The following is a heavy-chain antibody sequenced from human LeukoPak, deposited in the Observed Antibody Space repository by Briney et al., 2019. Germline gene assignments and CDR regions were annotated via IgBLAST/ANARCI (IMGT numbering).Heavy chain of an antibody. Sequence: GGSLRLSCAASGFTFSSYWMHWVRQAPGKGLEWVSAISGSGGSTYYADSVKGRFTISRDNSKNTLYLQMNSLRAEDTAVYYCAKGLRTSDVVDNWGQGTLVTVSS. V-gene: IGHV3-23*01. CDR3: AKGLRTSDVVDN. J-gene: IGHJ4*02. CDR1: GFTFSSYW. D-gene: IGHD4-17*01. CDR2: ISGSGGST.